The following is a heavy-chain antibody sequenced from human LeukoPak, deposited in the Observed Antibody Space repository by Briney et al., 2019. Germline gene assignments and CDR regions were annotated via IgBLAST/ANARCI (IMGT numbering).Heavy chain of an antibody. J-gene: IGHJ4*02. CDR3: AKSPAFMVTFGGALDY. Sequence: GGSLRLSCAASGFTFSTYGMSWVRQAPGKGLEWVSSISGGGGSTYYADSVKGRFTISRDNSKNTLYLQMNSLRAEDTAVYYCAKSPAFMVTFGGALDYWGQGTLVTVSS. V-gene: IGHV3-23*01. CDR2: ISGGGGST. CDR1: GFTFSTYG. D-gene: IGHD3-16*01.